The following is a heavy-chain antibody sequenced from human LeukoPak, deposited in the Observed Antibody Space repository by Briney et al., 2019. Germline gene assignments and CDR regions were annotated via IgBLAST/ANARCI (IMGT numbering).Heavy chain of an antibody. CDR3: AKVRSGWYGEACDY. CDR1: GFTFSTYA. Sequence: PGGSLRLSCAASGFTFSTYAMSWVRQAPGKGLEWVSAISGSGDREYYADSVKGQFTISRDNSKNTLFLQMNSLRDEDTAVYYCAKVRSGWYGEACDYWGQGTLVIVSS. J-gene: IGHJ4*02. D-gene: IGHD6-19*01. CDR2: ISGSGDRE. V-gene: IGHV3-23*01.